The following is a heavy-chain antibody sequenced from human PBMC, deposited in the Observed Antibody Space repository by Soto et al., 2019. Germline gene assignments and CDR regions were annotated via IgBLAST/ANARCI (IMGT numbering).Heavy chain of an antibody. CDR3: ARGEDAFFYYGLDV. J-gene: IGHJ6*02. CDR2: IYGTGISGYTPST. Sequence: PSETLSLTCTVSGGSITSSYWSWIRRPPGKGLEWIAYIYGTGISGYTPSTIYNPSLTRRVTMSVAPSKSQFSLKLTSVTAADTAVYYCARGEDAFFYYGLDVWGQGITVTVSS. V-gene: IGHV4-59*01. CDR1: GGSITSSY.